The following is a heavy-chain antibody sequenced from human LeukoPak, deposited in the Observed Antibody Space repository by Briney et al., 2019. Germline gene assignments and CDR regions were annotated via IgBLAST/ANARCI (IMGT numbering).Heavy chain of an antibody. J-gene: IGHJ3*02. CDR1: GFTFDDYG. Sequence: GGSLRLSCAASGFTFDDYGMSWLRQAPGKGLEWVSDINWNGGSTGYADSVRGRFTISRDNAKKSLYLQMNSLRAEDTALYYCARASSLSQRAFDIWGQGTMVTVSS. V-gene: IGHV3-20*04. D-gene: IGHD1-26*01. CDR3: ARASSLSQRAFDI. CDR2: INWNGGST.